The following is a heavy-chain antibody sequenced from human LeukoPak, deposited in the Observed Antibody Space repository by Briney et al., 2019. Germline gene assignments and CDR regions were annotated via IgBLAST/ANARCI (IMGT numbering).Heavy chain of an antibody. V-gene: IGHV1-8*01. Sequence: GASVKVSCKASGYTFTSYDINWVRQATGQGLEWMGWMNPNSGNTGYAQKFQGRVTMTEDTSTDTAYMELSSLRSEDTAVYYCATGSTGTTESVWFDPWGQGTLVTVSS. CDR2: MNPNSGNT. CDR1: GYTFTSYD. D-gene: IGHD1-7*01. CDR3: ATGSTGTTESVWFDP. J-gene: IGHJ5*02.